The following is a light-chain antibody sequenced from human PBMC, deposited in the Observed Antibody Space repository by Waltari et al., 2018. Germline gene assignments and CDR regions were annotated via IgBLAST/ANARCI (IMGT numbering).Light chain of an antibody. CDR1: SSDVGCYTL. V-gene: IGLV2-23*02. J-gene: IGLJ2*01. Sequence: QSALTQPASVSGSPEQSITISCTGTSSDVGCYTLVFWYQQHPGKAPKLMISEVNERPSGVSIRFSGSKSGNTASLTISGLQAEDEADYYCCSYAGSNTVLFGGGTKLTVL. CDR2: EVN. CDR3: CSYAGSNTVL.